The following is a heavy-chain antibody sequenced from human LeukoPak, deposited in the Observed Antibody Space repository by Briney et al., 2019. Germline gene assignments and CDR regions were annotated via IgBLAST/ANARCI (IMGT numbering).Heavy chain of an antibody. D-gene: IGHD4-17*01. J-gene: IGHJ4*02. CDR1: GGSNSSPSYY. CDR2: VHSSGSI. V-gene: IGHV4-39*07. CDR3: ARSLSQVRSTGFDY. Sequence: SDTLSLTCTLSGGSNSSPSYYWGWIRQPPGKGRDWIGNVHSSGSIYYNPSLKSRVTISVDTSNNQFSLKVNSVTAADTAVYYCARSLSQVRSTGFDYWGQGTLVTVSS.